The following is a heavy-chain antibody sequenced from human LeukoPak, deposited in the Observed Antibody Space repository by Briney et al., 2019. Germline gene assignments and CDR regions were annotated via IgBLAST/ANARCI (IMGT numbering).Heavy chain of an antibody. V-gene: IGHV1-24*01. D-gene: IGHD2/OR15-2a*01. CDR1: GYTFTGYY. CDR3: AISTKGAYYYGMDV. CDR2: FDPEDGET. J-gene: IGHJ6*02. Sequence: ASVKVSCKASGYTFTGYYMHWVRQAPGRGLEWMGGFDPEDGETIYAQKFQGRVTMTEDTSTDTAYMELSSLRSEDTAVYYCAISTKGAYYYGMDVWGQGTTVTVSS.